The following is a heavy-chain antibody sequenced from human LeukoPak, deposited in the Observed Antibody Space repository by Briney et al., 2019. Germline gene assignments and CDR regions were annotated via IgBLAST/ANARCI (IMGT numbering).Heavy chain of an antibody. J-gene: IGHJ4*02. Sequence: NPGGSLRLSCAASGFSFSSYSMNWVRQAPGKGLEWVSSISSTSSYIYYADSVKGRFTISRDNAKNSLYLQMNSLRAEDTAVYYCARASSGWAVDFYYFDFWGQGTLVTVSS. CDR1: GFSFSSYS. CDR3: ARASSGWAVDFYYFDF. D-gene: IGHD6-19*01. V-gene: IGHV3-21*01. CDR2: ISSTSSYI.